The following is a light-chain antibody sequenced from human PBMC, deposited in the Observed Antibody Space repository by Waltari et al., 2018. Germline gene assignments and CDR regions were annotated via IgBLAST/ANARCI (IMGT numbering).Light chain of an antibody. J-gene: IGKJ2*01. V-gene: IGKV3-15*01. Sequence: DIVMTQSPATLSVSPGERATLSCRASQRVGSNLAWYQQKPGQALRRLIFPASRRATGIPARFSGSGAGTEFTLTIGSLQSEDFAVYYCQQYNNWPPYTFGQGTKLEIK. CDR1: QRVGSN. CDR3: QQYNNWPPYT. CDR2: PAS.